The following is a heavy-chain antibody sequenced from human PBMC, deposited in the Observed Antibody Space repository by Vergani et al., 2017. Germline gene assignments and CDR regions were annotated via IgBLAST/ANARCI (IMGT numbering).Heavy chain of an antibody. Sequence: EVQLLESGGGLVQPGGSLRLSCAASGFTFSSYAMSWVRQAPGKGLEWVAAISGSGGSTYYADSVKGRFTISRDNSKNKLYLQMNSLRAEDTAVYYCAKDVAIVVVPPAIGFCYWGQGTLVTVSS. CDR2: ISGSGGST. J-gene: IGHJ4*02. CDR1: GFTFSSYA. V-gene: IGHV3-23*01. D-gene: IGHD2-2*01. CDR3: AKDVAIVVVPPAIGFCY.